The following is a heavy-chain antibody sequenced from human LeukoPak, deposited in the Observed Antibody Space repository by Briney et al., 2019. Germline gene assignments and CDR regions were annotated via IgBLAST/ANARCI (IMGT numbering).Heavy chain of an antibody. Sequence: GGSLGLSCAASGFTVSSKFMSWVRQAPGKGLEWVSVIYDGGTTYYADSVKGRFTISGDNSKNMLFLQMNSLRAEDTAVYYCARFYDTSGYLDCWGQGTLVTVSS. V-gene: IGHV3-66*01. CDR1: GFTVSSKF. CDR3: ARFYDTSGYLDC. CDR2: IYDGGTT. J-gene: IGHJ4*02. D-gene: IGHD3-22*01.